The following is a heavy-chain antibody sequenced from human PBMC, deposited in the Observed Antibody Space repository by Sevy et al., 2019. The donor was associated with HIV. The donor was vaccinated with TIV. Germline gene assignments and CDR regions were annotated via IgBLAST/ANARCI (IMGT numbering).Heavy chain of an antibody. Sequence: GESLKISCKGSGYTFSTYWIGWVRQMPGKGLEWMGIIYPGDSETRYSPSFQGQVTISANKSINPAYLQWSSLKASDTAMYFCARRSSGHYNWFDPWGQGTLVTVSS. J-gene: IGHJ5*02. CDR2: IYPGDSET. V-gene: IGHV5-51*01. CDR1: GYTFSTYW. D-gene: IGHD6-19*01. CDR3: ARRSSGHYNWFDP.